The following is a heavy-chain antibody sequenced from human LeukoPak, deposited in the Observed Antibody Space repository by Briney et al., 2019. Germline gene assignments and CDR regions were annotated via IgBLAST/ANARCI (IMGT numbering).Heavy chain of an antibody. CDR2: ISSSSTTI. D-gene: IGHD3-3*01. CDR1: GFTFSSYS. CDR3: ASDTVGFLGH. Sequence: GGSLRLSCAASGFTFSSYSMNWVRQAPGKGLEGVSYISSSSTTIYYADSVKGRFTISRDNAKNSLYLKMNSLRVEDTAVYYCASDTVGFLGHWGQGTLVTVSS. J-gene: IGHJ4*02. V-gene: IGHV3-48*01.